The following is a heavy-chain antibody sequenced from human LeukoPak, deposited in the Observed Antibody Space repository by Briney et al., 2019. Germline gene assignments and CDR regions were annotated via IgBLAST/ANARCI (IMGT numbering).Heavy chain of an antibody. J-gene: IGHJ1*01. CDR3: ARAGYSMDTEYFQH. CDR2: ISNSGTAI. CDR1: GFTFRSYA. Sequence: PGGSLRLSCAASGFTFRSYAMSWVRQAPGKGLEWVSYISNSGTAIYYADSVKGRFTISRDNAKSSLYLQMNSLRAEDTAVYYCARAGYSMDTEYFQHWGQGTLVTVSS. D-gene: IGHD5-18*01. V-gene: IGHV3-48*03.